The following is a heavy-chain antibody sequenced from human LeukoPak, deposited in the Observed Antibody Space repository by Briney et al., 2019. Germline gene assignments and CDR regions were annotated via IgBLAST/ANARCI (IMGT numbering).Heavy chain of an antibody. Sequence: GGSLRLSCAASGFTFSDYYMSWLRQAPGKGLEWVSYISSSGSTIYYADSVKGRFTISRDNAKNSLYLQMNSLRAKDTAVYYCARQGDSSGWTFDYWGQGILVTVSS. D-gene: IGHD6-19*01. CDR3: ARQGDSSGWTFDY. J-gene: IGHJ4*02. CDR1: GFTFSDYY. V-gene: IGHV3-11*01. CDR2: ISSSGSTI.